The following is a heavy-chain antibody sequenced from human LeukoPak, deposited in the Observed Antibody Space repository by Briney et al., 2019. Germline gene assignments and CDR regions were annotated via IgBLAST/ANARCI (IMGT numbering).Heavy chain of an antibody. V-gene: IGHV3-72*01. J-gene: IGHJ3*01. Sequence: PGGSLRLSCAASGFTFSSYSMNWVRQAPGMGLEWVGRTRSKVRKYATEYAASVKGRFTISRDESENSVFLHLSSLTVEDTALYYCARDGAEGDDSAFDVWGQGTMVTVSS. CDR3: ARDGAEGDDSAFDV. CDR2: TRSKVRKYAT. CDR1: GFTFSSYS. D-gene: IGHD3-22*01.